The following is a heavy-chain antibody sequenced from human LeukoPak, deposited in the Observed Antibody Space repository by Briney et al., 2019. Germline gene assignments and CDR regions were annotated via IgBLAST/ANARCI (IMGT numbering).Heavy chain of an antibody. D-gene: IGHD5-12*01. CDR2: IYTRGST. V-gene: IGHV4-4*07. CDR3: ARHGGESMVASILHAFDI. CDR1: GGSINNYY. J-gene: IGHJ3*02. Sequence: SETLSLTCTVSGGSINNYYWSWIRQPAGKGLEWIGRIYTRGSTNYNPSLKSRVTMSVDTSKNQFSLKLSSVTAADTAIYYCARHGGESMVASILHAFDIWGQGTMVTVSP.